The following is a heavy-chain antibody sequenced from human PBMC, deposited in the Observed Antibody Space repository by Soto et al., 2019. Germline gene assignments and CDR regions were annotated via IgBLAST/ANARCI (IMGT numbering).Heavy chain of an antibody. CDR1: GFTFNNYG. J-gene: IGHJ3*01. D-gene: IGHD6-13*01. Sequence: ESGEGVVQPGRSLRLSCAASGFTFNNYGMHWARQAPGKGLEWVAAISNDGSDKYYADSVKGRLTISRDNSKNTVFLQMSSLRAEDTAVYYCAKDQARAASHGIDWGQGTMVTVSS. V-gene: IGHV3-30*18. CDR3: AKDQARAASHGID. CDR2: ISNDGSDK.